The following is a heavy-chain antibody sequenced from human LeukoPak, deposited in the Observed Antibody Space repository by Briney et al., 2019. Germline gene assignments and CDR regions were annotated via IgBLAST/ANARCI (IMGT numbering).Heavy chain of an antibody. CDR2: ISSSSSYI. Sequence: GGSLRLSCAASGFTFSSYSMNWVRQAPGKGLEWVSSISSSSSYIYYADSVKGRFTISRDNAKNSLYLQMNSLRAEDTAVYYCARDAGIFCFDCWGQGTLVTVSS. D-gene: IGHD3-9*01. J-gene: IGHJ4*02. V-gene: IGHV3-21*01. CDR1: GFTFSSYS. CDR3: ARDAGIFCFDC.